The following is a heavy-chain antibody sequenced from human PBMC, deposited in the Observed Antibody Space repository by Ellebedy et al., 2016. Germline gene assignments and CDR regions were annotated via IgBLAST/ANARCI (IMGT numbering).Heavy chain of an antibody. CDR3: REGHYSDV. V-gene: IGHV3-23*01. J-gene: IGHJ4*02. CDR1: GLNFNTFF. CDR2: ISAGGDDT. Sequence: GGSLRLXXTASGLNFNTFFMSWVRQAPGKGLQWVSTISAGGDDTYLADSVKGRFTISRDNSRNILYLQMSSLRDEDSAIYYCREGHYSDVWGQGTQVTVS.